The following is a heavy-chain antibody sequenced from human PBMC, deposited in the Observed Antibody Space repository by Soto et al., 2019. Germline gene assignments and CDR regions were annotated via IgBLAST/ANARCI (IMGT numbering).Heavy chain of an antibody. J-gene: IGHJ4*02. D-gene: IGHD3-22*01. Sequence: QVQLVESGGGVVQPGRSLRLSCAASGFTFGSCGMNWVRQAPGKGLEWVALIWYDGSNTYYADSVKGRFTISRNNSKNTLNFQKNSLRVDDTAVYYWARGGVGAQHYYDTSGYFFNYWGQGTLVTVSS. CDR2: IWYDGSNT. CDR1: GFTFGSCG. CDR3: ARGGVGAQHYYDTSGYFFNY. V-gene: IGHV3-33*01.